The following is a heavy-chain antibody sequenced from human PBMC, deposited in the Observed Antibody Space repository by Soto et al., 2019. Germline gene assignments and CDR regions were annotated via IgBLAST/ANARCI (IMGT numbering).Heavy chain of an antibody. Sequence: PSETLSLTCTVTGDSISTSDDFWSWLRQPPGKGLEWIGYISNSGTTYYSPSLKSRLVISVDTSKNQFSLKLSSVTAADTAVYYCARHAYYYDSWGQGTLVTVSS. CDR3: ARHAYYYDS. CDR1: GDSISTSDDF. V-gene: IGHV4-30-4*01. D-gene: IGHD3-22*01. CDR2: ISNSGTT. J-gene: IGHJ4*02.